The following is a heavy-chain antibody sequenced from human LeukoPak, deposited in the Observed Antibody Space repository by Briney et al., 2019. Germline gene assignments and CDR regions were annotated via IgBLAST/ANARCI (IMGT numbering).Heavy chain of an antibody. CDR1: GFTFDDFP. J-gene: IGHJ4*02. Sequence: GGSLRLSCAASGFTFDDFPMHWVRQQPGKGLEWVSLVSVDGDTKYYADSVRGRFTISRDNSKNSLYLQMNSLRIEDTAFYYCAKDIIGYAPLWGQGTLVTVSS. CDR3: AKDIIGYAPL. V-gene: IGHV3-43*01. CDR2: VSVDGDTK. D-gene: IGHD2-8*01.